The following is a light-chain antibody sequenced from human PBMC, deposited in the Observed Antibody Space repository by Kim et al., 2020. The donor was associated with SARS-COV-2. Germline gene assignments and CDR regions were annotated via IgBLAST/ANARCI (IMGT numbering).Light chain of an antibody. CDR2: GKN. CDR3: NSRDSSGNHYV. Sequence: SSELTQDPAVSVALGQTVRITCQGDSLRSYYASWYQQKPGQAPVLVIYGKNNRPSGIPDRFSGSSSGNTASLTIPGAQAEDEADYYCNSRDSSGNHYVFGTGTKGTVL. V-gene: IGLV3-19*01. J-gene: IGLJ1*01. CDR1: SLRSYY.